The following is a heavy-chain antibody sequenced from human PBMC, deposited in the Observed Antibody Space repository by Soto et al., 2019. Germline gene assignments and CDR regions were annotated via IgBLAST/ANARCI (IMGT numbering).Heavy chain of an antibody. CDR2: ISSSSSTI. CDR1: GFTFSSYS. D-gene: IGHD2-2*01. CDR3: ARPSNCSSTSCYWGDDAFDI. Sequence: GGSLRLSCAASGFTFSSYSMNWVRQAPGKGLEWVSYISSSSSTIYYADYVKGRFTISRDNAKNSLYLQMNSLRSEDTAVYYCARPSNCSSTSCYWGDDAFDIWGQGTMVTVSS. V-gene: IGHV3-48*01. J-gene: IGHJ3*02.